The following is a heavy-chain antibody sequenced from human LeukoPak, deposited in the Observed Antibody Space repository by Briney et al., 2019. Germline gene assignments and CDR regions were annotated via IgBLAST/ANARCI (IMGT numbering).Heavy chain of an antibody. J-gene: IGHJ4*02. V-gene: IGHV4-34*01. Sequence: PSETLSLTCTVSDDSISTYYWSWIRQPPGKGLEWIGEINHSGSTNYNPSLKSRVTISVDTSKNQFSLKLSSVTAADTAVYYCARGSDYGYFDYWGQGTLVTVSS. CDR3: ARGSDYGYFDY. CDR1: DDSISTYY. D-gene: IGHD4/OR15-4a*01. CDR2: INHSGST.